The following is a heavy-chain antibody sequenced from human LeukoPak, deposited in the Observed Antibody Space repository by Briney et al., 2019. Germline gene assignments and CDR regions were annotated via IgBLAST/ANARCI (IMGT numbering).Heavy chain of an antibody. J-gene: IGHJ3*02. Sequence: QSGGSLRLSCAASGFTFSSYAMSWVRQAPGKGLEWVSAISGSGGSTYYADSVKGRFTISRDNSKNTLYLQMNSLRAEDTAVYYCAKQEITMIVVFTVDAFDIWGQGTMVTVSS. D-gene: IGHD3-22*01. CDR2: ISGSGGST. CDR1: GFTFSSYA. V-gene: IGHV3-23*01. CDR3: AKQEITMIVVFTVDAFDI.